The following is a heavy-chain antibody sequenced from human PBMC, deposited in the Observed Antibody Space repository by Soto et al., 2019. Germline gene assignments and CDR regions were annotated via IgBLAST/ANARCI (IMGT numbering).Heavy chain of an antibody. V-gene: IGHV4-30-4*01. CDR1: GGSISSGNYY. CDR2: ISYSGNA. Sequence: SETLSLTCTVSGGSISSGNYYWSWIRQPPGKGLEWIGFISYSGNAYYNPSLKSRVTISVDTSKNQFSLNLSFVTAADTAVYYCATMGTPATGLYYFDYWGQGTLVTVSS. CDR3: ATMGTPATGLYYFDY. J-gene: IGHJ4*02. D-gene: IGHD2-15*01.